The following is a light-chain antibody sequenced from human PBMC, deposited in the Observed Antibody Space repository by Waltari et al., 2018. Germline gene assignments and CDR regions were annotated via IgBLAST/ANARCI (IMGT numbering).Light chain of an antibody. CDR1: QSIDRN. CDR3: QHYNHWPPWT. CDR2: GAS. V-gene: IGKV3-15*01. J-gene: IGKJ1*01. Sequence: EIVMTQSPATLSVSPGESATLSGRASQSIDRNLAWYQQKPGQAPRLVIYGASTRATDIPARFSGSGSGTEFTLTISSLQPEDFAVYHCQHYNHWPPWTFGQGTKVEIK.